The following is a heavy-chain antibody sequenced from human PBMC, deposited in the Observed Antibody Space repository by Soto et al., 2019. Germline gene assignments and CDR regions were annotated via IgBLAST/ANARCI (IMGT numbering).Heavy chain of an antibody. D-gene: IGHD5-12*01. V-gene: IGHV3-43*01. CDR2: ISWDGGST. CDR3: AKATVRYSGYDPYYYYGMDV. Sequence: GGSLRLSCAASGFTFDDYTMHWVRQAPGKGLEWVSLISWDGGSTYYADSVKGRFTISRDNSKNSLYLQMNSLRTEDTALYYCAKATVRYSGYDPYYYYGMDVWGQGTTVTVSS. CDR1: GFTFDDYT. J-gene: IGHJ6*02.